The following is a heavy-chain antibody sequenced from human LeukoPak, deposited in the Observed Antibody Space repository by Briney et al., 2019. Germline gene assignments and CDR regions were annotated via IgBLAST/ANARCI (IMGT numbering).Heavy chain of an antibody. CDR1: GFTFSSYA. CDR2: ISGSGGST. J-gene: IGHJ4*02. D-gene: IGHD4-23*01. V-gene: IGHV3-23*01. CDR3: AKAEYDYGGNYRFDY. Sequence: KSGGSLRLSCAASGFTFSSYAMSWVRQAPGKGLEWVSAISGSGGSTYYADSVKGRFTISRDNSKNTLYLQMNSLRAEDTAVYYCAKAEYDYGGNYRFDYWGQGTLVTVSS.